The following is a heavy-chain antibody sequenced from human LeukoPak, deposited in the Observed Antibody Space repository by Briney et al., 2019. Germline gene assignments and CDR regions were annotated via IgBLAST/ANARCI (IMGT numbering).Heavy chain of an antibody. V-gene: IGHV3-23*01. CDR2: ISDSGGSA. CDR1: GFTFNTYA. D-gene: IGHD3-10*01. Sequence: GGSLRLSCAASGFTFNTYAMSWVRQAPGKGLEWVSAISDSGGSAYYADSVKGRFTISRDNSKNTLYPQMNSLRAEDTAVYYCARAPSYGSGNHNWYFDLWGRGTLVTVSS. J-gene: IGHJ2*01. CDR3: ARAPSYGSGNHNWYFDL.